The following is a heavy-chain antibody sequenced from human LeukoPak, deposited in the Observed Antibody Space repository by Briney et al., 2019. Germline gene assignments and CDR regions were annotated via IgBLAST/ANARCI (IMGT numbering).Heavy chain of an antibody. J-gene: IGHJ1*01. CDR3: AREVYGIGTSCKPGYFKH. V-gene: IGHV3-7*01. CDR1: GFTFSSYS. Sequence: PGGSLRLSCAASGFTFSSYSMNWVRQAPGKGLEWVANIKQDGSEKYYVDSVKGRFTISRDNAKNSLYLQMNSLRVEDTAVYYGAREVYGIGTSCKPGYFKHWGQATLLTVSS. D-gene: IGHD2-2*01. CDR2: IKQDGSEK.